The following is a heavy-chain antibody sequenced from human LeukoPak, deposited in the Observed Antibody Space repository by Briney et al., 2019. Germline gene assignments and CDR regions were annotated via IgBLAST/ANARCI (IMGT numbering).Heavy chain of an antibody. CDR3: ARDRRDGYASFDY. D-gene: IGHD5-24*01. J-gene: IGHJ4*02. CDR2: ISSSSSYI. CDR1: GFTFSSYS. V-gene: IGHV3-21*01. Sequence: PGGSLRLSCGASGFTFSSYSMNWVRQAPGKGPEWVSSISSSSSYIYYADSVKGRFTISRDNAKNSLYLQMNSLRAEDTAVYYCARDRRDGYASFDYWGQGTLVTVSS.